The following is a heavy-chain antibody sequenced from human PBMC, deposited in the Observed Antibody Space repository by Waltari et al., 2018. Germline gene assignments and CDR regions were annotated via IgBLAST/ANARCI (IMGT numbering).Heavy chain of an antibody. J-gene: IGHJ5*02. CDR2: IYYSGST. Sequence: QLQLQESGPGLVKPSETLSLTCTVSGGSISTSSYYWGWIRQPPGKGLEWIGSIYYSGSTYYNPSLKSRVTISVDTTKNQFSLKLSSVTAADTAVYYCARHWMVMYSSTKGWFDPWGQGTLVTVSS. D-gene: IGHD6-13*01. CDR1: GGSISTSSYY. CDR3: ARHWMVMYSSTKGWFDP. V-gene: IGHV4-39*01.